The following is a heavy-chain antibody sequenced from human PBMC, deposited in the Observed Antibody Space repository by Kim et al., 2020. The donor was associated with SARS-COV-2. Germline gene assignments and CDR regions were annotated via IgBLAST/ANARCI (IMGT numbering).Heavy chain of an antibody. CDR3: ARHPGGELLADY. D-gene: IGHD3-10*01. CDR2: IYYSGST. J-gene: IGHJ4*02. CDR1: GGSISSSSYY. Sequence: SETLSLTCTVSGGSISSSSYYWGWIRQPPGKGLEWIGSIYYSGSTYYNPSLKSRVTISVDTSKNQFSLKLSSVTAADTAVYYCARHPGGELLADYWGQGTLVTVSS. V-gene: IGHV4-39*01.